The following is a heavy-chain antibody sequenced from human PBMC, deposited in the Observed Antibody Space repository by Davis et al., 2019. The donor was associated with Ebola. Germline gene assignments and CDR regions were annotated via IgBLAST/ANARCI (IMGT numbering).Heavy chain of an antibody. J-gene: IGHJ6*02. CDR1: GDSVSGNNGA. D-gene: IGHD5-18*01. V-gene: IGHV6-1*01. CDR2: TYYASKWYN. CDR3: ARGWLRTGMDV. Sequence: HSQTLSLTCAISGDSVSGNNGAWNWIRQSPSRGLEWLGRTYYASKWYNDYAESVKSRITINLDTSRSQSSLQLNSVTPEDTAVYYCARGWLRTGMDVWGQGTTVTVSS.